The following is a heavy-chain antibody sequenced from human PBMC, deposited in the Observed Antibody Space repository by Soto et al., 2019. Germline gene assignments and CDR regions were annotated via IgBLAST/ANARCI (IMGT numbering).Heavy chain of an antibody. Sequence: QVQLLQSGAEVKKPGSSVKVSCKASGGTFSSYAISLVRQAPGQGLEWMGGIIPNFGTANYAKKFQGRFTITADESKSTAYMELSSVRSEDTAVYCCARDWGDIVVVQAATRGGMDVWGQGTTVTVSS. D-gene: IGHD2-2*01. V-gene: IGHV1-69*01. CDR2: IIPNFGTA. CDR1: GGTFSSYA. J-gene: IGHJ6*02. CDR3: ARDWGDIVVVQAATRGGMDV.